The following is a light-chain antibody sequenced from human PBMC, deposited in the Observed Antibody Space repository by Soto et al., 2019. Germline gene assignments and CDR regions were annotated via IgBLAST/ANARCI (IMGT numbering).Light chain of an antibody. CDR1: SSDVGSYPY. J-gene: IGLJ2*01. Sequence: QSALTQPASVSGSPGQSITISCTGTSSDVGSYPYVSWYQQHPGKAPKLMIYDVNSRPSGVSNRFSGSKSGNTASLTISGLQAEDEADYYCGSYTTSSTVVFGGGTKVT. CDR3: GSYTTSSTVV. CDR2: DVN. V-gene: IGLV2-14*03.